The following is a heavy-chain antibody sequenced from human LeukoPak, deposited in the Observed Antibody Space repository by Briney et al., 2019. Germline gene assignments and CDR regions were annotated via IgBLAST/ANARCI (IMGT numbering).Heavy chain of an antibody. CDR2: IYYSGST. V-gene: IGHV4-59*08. D-gene: IGHD3-10*01. J-gene: IGHJ4*02. CDR3: ARLIRGSGSSXYHFDY. Sequence: SETLSLTCTVSGGSISSYYWSWIRQPPGKGLEWIGYIYYSGSTNYNPSLKSRVTISVDTSKNQFSLKLSSVTAADTAVYYCARLIRGSGSSXYHFDYWGQGTLVTVSS. CDR1: GGSISSYY.